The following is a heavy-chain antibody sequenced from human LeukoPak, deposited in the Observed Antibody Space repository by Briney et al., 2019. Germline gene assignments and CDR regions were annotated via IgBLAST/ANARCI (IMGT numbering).Heavy chain of an antibody. CDR1: GYTFTSYG. Sequence: ASVKVSCKASGYTFTSYGISWVRQAPGQGLEWMGWISAYNGNTNYAQKLQGRVTMTTDTSTSTAYMELRSLRSDDTAVYYCASLKGLFDYFDYWGQGILVTVYS. V-gene: IGHV1-18*01. CDR3: ASLKGLFDYFDY. D-gene: IGHD3-22*01. J-gene: IGHJ4*02. CDR2: ISAYNGNT.